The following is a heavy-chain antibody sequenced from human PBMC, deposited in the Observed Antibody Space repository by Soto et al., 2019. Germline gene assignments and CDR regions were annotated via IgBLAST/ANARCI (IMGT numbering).Heavy chain of an antibody. D-gene: IGHD7-27*01. CDR3: AKAIDDTGVDDY. J-gene: IGHJ4*02. CDR2: ISNDGSNP. V-gene: IGHV3-30*18. Sequence: QVQVVESGGGVVQPGTSLRLSCVASGFSFKSYGMHWVRQAPGKGLEWVALISNDGSNPYYEDSVKGRFTVSRDNSKNTESLKMNSMSPEDTALCYCAKAIDDTGVDDYWGQGTHVIVSS. CDR1: GFSFKSYG.